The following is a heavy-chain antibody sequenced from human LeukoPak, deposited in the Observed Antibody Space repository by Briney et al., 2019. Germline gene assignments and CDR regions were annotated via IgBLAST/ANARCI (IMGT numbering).Heavy chain of an antibody. J-gene: IGHJ4*02. CDR3: ARARIDY. V-gene: IGHV3-7*04. CDR1: GFTFSSYW. Sequence: PGGSLRLSCVGSGFTFSSYWMTWVRQAPGQGLEGVANIKDDGSEKYSVDSVKGRFTISRDNAKNLLYLQMSSLRAEDTAVYYCARARIDYWGQGTLVTVSS. CDR2: IKDDGSEK.